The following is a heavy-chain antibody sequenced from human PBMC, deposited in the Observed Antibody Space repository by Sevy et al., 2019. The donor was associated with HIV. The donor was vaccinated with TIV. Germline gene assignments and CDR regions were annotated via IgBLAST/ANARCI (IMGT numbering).Heavy chain of an antibody. CDR2: ISASGGDT. J-gene: IGHJ4*02. CDR3: ARPGPYTSGYPSDY. Sequence: GGSLRLSCAASGFTFSTYAMSWVRQAPGKGLEWVSAISASGGDTHYADSVKGRFTISRDNSKNTLFLQMNSLRAGDTALYYCARPGPYTSGYPSDYWGQGTLVTVSS. CDR1: GFTFSTYA. V-gene: IGHV3-23*01. D-gene: IGHD3-22*01.